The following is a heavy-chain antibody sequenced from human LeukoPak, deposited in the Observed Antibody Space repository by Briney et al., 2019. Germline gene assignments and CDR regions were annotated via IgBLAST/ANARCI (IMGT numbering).Heavy chain of an antibody. V-gene: IGHV3-11*01. D-gene: IGHD4-17*01. J-gene: IGHJ4*02. CDR1: RFTFTDNY. Sequence: GGSLRLSCAASRFTFTDNYMNWIRQAPGKGLEWVSYISSSGSTIYYADSVKGRFTISRDNAKNSLYLQMNSLRAEDTAVYYCARDRYGDDEFAYWGQGTLVTVSS. CDR2: ISSSGSTI. CDR3: ARDRYGDDEFAY.